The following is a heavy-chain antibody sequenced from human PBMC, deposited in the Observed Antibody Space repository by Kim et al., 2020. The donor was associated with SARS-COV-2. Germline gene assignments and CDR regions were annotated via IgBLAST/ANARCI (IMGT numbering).Heavy chain of an antibody. V-gene: IGHV3-30*01. J-gene: IGHJ4*02. Sequence: ADSVKGRFTISRDNSKNTLYLQMNSLRAEDTAVYYCARDKVLLWFGELNYWGQGTLVTVSS. D-gene: IGHD3-10*01. CDR3: ARDKVLLWFGELNY.